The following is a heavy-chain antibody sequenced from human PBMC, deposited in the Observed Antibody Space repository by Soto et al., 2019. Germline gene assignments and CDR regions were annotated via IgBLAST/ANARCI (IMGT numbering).Heavy chain of an antibody. J-gene: IGHJ5*02. Sequence: ASVKVSCKASGYTFTSYYINWVRQATGQGLEWMGWMNPNSGNTGYAQKFQGRVTMTRNTSISTAYMELSSLRSEDTAVYYCARPAAIGGFRDWFYPWGQGTLVTVSS. CDR3: ARPAAIGGFRDWFYP. CDR1: GYTFTSYY. V-gene: IGHV1-8*01. D-gene: IGHD3-10*01. CDR2: MNPNSGNT.